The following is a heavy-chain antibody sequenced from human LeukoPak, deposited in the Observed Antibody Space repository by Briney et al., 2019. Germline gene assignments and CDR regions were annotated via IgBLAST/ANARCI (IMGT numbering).Heavy chain of an antibody. V-gene: IGHV4-34*01. J-gene: IGHJ5*02. CDR3: ARGLFGGYSYGSVYWFDP. CDR1: GGSFSGYY. D-gene: IGHD5-18*01. Sequence: PSETLSLTCAVYGGSFSGYYWSWIRQPPGKGLEWIGEINHSGSTNYNPSLKSRVTISVDTSKNQFSLKLSSVTAADTAVYYCARGLFGGYSYGSVYWFDPWGQGTLVTVSS. CDR2: INHSGST.